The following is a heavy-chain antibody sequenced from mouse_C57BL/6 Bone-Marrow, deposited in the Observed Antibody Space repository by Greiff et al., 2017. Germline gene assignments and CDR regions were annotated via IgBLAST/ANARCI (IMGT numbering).Heavy chain of an antibody. CDR2: ISSGGSYT. V-gene: IGHV5-6*01. J-gene: IGHJ1*03. Sequence: DVQLQESGGDLVKPGGSLKLSCAASGFTFSSYGMSWVRQTPDKRLEWVATISSGGSYTYSPDSVKGRFTISRDNAKNTLYLQMSSLKSEDTAMYYCARPYGIYWYFDVWGTGTTVTVSS. D-gene: IGHD2-1*01. CDR3: ARPYGIYWYFDV. CDR1: GFTFSSYG.